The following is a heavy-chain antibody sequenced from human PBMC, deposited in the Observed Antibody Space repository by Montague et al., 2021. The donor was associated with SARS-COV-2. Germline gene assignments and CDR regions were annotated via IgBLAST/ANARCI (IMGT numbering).Heavy chain of an antibody. D-gene: IGHD1-1*01. J-gene: IGHJ4*02. Sequence: TLSLTCAVYGGSFSDYHWTWIRQSPGEGLEWIGQINYGGSTKYNPSLKSRVTISMDTSKNQFSLELTSVTAADTAVYYCARGAPGYWGQGTLVTVSS. CDR2: INYGGST. CDR3: ARGAPGY. CDR1: GGSFSDYH. V-gene: IGHV4-34*01.